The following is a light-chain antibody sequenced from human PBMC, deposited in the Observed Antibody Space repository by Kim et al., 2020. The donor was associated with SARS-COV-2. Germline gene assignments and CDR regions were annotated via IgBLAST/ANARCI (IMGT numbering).Light chain of an antibody. CDR3: GTWDSSLSAYV. CDR1: NSNIGNNY. Sequence: GKKVTMSCSGSNSNIGNNYVSWYQQLPGTAPKLLIYDNNKRPSGIPYRFSGSKSGTSATLGITGLQTGDEADYYCGTWDSSLSAYVFGTGTKVTVL. J-gene: IGLJ1*01. V-gene: IGLV1-51*01. CDR2: DNN.